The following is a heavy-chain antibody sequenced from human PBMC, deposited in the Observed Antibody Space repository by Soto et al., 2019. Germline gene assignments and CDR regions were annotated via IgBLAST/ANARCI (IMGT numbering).Heavy chain of an antibody. CDR2: IRPSGDNT. CDR3: VKGGWLDY. Sequence: GGSLRLSCAASGLTFSSYWMHWVRQAPGKGLEWVSVIRPSGDNTYYADSVKGRFTISRDNSKNTLYLQVNSLRAEDTALYYCVKGGWLDYWGQGTVVTVSS. D-gene: IGHD2-15*01. J-gene: IGHJ4*02. V-gene: IGHV3-23*01. CDR1: GLTFSSYW.